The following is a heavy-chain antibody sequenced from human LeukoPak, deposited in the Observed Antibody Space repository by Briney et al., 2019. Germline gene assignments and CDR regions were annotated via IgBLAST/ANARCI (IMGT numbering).Heavy chain of an antibody. CDR1: GGSFSGYY. D-gene: IGHD2-15*01. J-gene: IGHJ4*02. CDR2: INHSGST. V-gene: IGHV4-34*01. CDR3: AREGMVVAAVDY. Sequence: PSETLSLTCAVYGGSFSGYYWSWIRQPPGKGLEWIGEINHSGSTNYNPSLKSRVTISVDTSKNQFSLKLSSVTAADTAVYYCAREGMVVAAVDYWGQGTLVTVSS.